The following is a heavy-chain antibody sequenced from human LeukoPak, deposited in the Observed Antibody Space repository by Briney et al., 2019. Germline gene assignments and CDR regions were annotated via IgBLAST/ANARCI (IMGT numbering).Heavy chain of an antibody. CDR2: ISAYNGNT. D-gene: IGHD2-2*01. J-gene: IGHJ6*02. Sequence: ASVKVSCKASGYTFTSYGISWVRQAPGQGLEWMGWISAYNGNTNYAQKLQGRVTMTTDTSTSTAYMELRSLRSDDTAVYYCARDKENCSSTSCYEMFGGPWYYYYGMDVWGQGTTVTVSS. CDR1: GYTFTSYG. CDR3: ARDKENCSSTSCYEMFGGPWYYYYGMDV. V-gene: IGHV1-18*01.